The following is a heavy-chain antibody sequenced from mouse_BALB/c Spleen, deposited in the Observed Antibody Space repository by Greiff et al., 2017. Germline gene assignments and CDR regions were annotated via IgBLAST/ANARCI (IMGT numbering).Heavy chain of an antibody. D-gene: IGHD3-1*01. CDR3: ARAGGGSGDYAMDS. CDR1: GYTFTDYA. V-gene: IGHV1S137*01. Sequence: QVQLQQSGAELVRPGVSVKISCKGSGYTFTDYAMHWVKQSHAKSLEWIGVISTYYGDASYNQKFKGKATMTVDKSSSTAYMELARLTSEDSAIYYSARAGGGSGDYAMDSWGQGTSVTASS. CDR2: ISTYYGDA. J-gene: IGHJ4*01.